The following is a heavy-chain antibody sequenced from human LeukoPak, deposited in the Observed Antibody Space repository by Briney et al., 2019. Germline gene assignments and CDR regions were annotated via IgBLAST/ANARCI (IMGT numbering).Heavy chain of an antibody. CDR1: GGSISSYY. J-gene: IGHJ4*02. D-gene: IGHD4-11*01. Sequence: PSETLSLTCTVSGGSISSYYWSWIRQPPGKGLEWIGYIYYSGSTNYNPSLKSRVTISVDTSKNQFSLKLSSVTAADTAVYYCARAPGRDYSNYADYWGQGTLVTVSS. V-gene: IGHV4-59*01. CDR2: IYYSGST. CDR3: ARAPGRDYSNYADY.